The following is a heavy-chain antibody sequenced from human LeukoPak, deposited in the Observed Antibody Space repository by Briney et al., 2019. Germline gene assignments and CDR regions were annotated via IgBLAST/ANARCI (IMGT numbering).Heavy chain of an antibody. V-gene: IGHV3-21*01. CDR2: ISSSSSYI. Sequence: PGGSLRLSCAASGFTFSSYSMNWVRQAPGKGLEWVSSISSSSSYIYYADSVKGRFTISRDNAKNSLYLQMNSLRAEDTAVYYCAKDATPGNSVYDHFDYWGQGTLVTVSS. CDR1: GFTFSSYS. D-gene: IGHD5/OR15-5a*01. CDR3: AKDATPGNSVYDHFDY. J-gene: IGHJ4*02.